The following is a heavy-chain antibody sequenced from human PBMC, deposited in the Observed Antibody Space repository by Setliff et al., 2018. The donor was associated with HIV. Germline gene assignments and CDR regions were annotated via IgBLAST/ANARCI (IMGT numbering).Heavy chain of an antibody. D-gene: IGHD1-26*01. J-gene: IGHJ3*02. CDR2: IYTSGST. CDR1: GGSISSYY. V-gene: IGHV4-4*07. Sequence: SETLSLTCTVSGGSISSYYWSWIRQPAGKGLEWIGRIYTSGSTNYNPSLKSRVTMSVDTSKNQFSLKLSSVTAADTAVYCCARGGGSPQRFAFDIWGQGTMVTVSS. CDR3: ARGGGSPQRFAFDI.